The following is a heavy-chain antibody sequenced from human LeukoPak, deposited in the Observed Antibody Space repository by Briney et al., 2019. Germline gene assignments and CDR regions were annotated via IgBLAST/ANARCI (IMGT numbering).Heavy chain of an antibody. V-gene: IGHV3-30-3*01. CDR2: ISYDGSNK. CDR3: ARVCVVVIAIRAR. J-gene: IGHJ4*02. CDR1: GFTFSSYA. Sequence: GGSLRLSCAASGFTFSSYAMHWVRQAPGKGLEWVAVISYDGSNKYYADSVKGRFTISGDNSKNTLYLQMNSLRAEDTAVYYCARVCVVVIAIRARGGQGTLVTVSS. D-gene: IGHD2-21*01.